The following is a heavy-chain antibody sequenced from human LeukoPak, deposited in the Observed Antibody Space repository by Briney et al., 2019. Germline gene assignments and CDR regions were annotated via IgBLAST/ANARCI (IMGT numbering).Heavy chain of an antibody. CDR2: INPSGGGT. CDR3: ASAYLYGMDV. V-gene: IGHV1-46*01. D-gene: IGHD3-10*01. Sequence: ASVKVSCKASGYSLTTYYMHWVRQAPGQGLEWMAIINPSGGGTKYAQKFQGRVTMTRDTPTNTVYMELSSLRTEDTAVYYCASAYLYGMDVWGQGTTVTVSS. CDR1: GYSLTTYY. J-gene: IGHJ6*02.